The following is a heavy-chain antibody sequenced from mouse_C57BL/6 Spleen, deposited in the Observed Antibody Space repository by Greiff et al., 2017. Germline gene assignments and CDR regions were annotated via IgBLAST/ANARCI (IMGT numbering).Heavy chain of an antibody. D-gene: IGHD1-1*01. CDR2: ISSGSSTI. CDR1: GFTFSDYG. J-gene: IGHJ1*03. CDR3: AREVYYGSSGWYFDV. V-gene: IGHV5-17*01. Sequence: EVKLVESGGGLVKPGGSLKLSCAASGFTFSDYGMHWVRQAPEKGLEWVAHISSGSSTIYYADTVKGRFTISRDNAKNTLFLQMTSLRSEDTAMYYCAREVYYGSSGWYFDVWGTGTTVTVSS.